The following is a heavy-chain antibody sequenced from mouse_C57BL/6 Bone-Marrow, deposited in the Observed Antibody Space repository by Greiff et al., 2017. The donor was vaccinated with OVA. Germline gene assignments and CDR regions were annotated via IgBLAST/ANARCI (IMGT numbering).Heavy chain of an antibody. V-gene: IGHV1-82*01. J-gene: IGHJ4*01. CDR3: ARLGCVPYYAMDY. CDR1: GYAFSSSW. CDR2: IYPGDGDT. D-gene: IGHD3-3*01. Sequence: VQLQESGPELVKPGASVKISCKASGYAFSSSWMNWVKQRPGKGLEWIGRIYPGDGDTNYNGKFKGKATLTADKSSSTAYVQLSSLTSEDSAVYFCARLGCVPYYAMDYWGQGTSVTVSS.